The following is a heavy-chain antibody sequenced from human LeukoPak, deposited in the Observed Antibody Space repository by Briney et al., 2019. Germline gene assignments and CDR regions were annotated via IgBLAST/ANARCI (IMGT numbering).Heavy chain of an antibody. CDR2: IRYDGSNK. CDR3: ARTLMTAAGTDYYFDN. Sequence: GGSLRLSCAASGFTFSSYGMHWVRQAPGKGLEWVAFIRYDGSNKYYADSVKGRFTISRDNSKNTLYLQMNSLRAEDTAVYYCARTLMTAAGTDYYFDNWGQGTLVTVSS. V-gene: IGHV3-30*02. J-gene: IGHJ4*02. D-gene: IGHD6-13*01. CDR1: GFTFSSYG.